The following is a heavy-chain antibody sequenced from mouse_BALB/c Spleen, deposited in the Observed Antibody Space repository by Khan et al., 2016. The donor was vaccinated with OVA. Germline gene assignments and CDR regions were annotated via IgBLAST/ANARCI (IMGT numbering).Heavy chain of an antibody. CDR1: GYTFTSFW. CDR3: ARAGYGSPFAY. CDR2: IDPSKSET. J-gene: IGHJ3*01. D-gene: IGHD1-1*01. V-gene: IGHV1S127*01. Sequence: VQLQQSGPELVRPGASVKMSCKASGYTFTSFWIHWVKQRPGQGLEWIGMIDPSKSETRLTQKFQDKATLNVDTSSNTAYMQLSRLTYEDSAVYYCARAGYGSPFAYWGQGTLVTVSA.